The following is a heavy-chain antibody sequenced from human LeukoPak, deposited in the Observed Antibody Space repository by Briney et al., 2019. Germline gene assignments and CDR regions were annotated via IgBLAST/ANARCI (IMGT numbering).Heavy chain of an antibody. Sequence: GGSLRLSCAGSGFPFSSDAMNWVRQAPGKGLEWVASISGSTGSTQYADSVKGRFTISRDNAENTLYLQMNSLRVEDTAVYYCVRSAFHAGSGNYYDYWGQGTLVTVSS. CDR1: GFPFSSDA. CDR3: VRSAFHAGSGNYYDY. D-gene: IGHD3-22*01. J-gene: IGHJ4*02. CDR2: ISGSTGST. V-gene: IGHV3-23*01.